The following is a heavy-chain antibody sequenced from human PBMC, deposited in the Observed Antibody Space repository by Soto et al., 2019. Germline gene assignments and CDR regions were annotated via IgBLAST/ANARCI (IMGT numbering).Heavy chain of an antibody. D-gene: IGHD6-19*01. CDR3: XRGTGAVAGRANWYFDL. CDR2: ISSSSSYI. J-gene: IGHJ2*01. V-gene: IGHV3-21*01. CDR1: GFTFSSYS. Sequence: SGGSLRLSCAASGFTFSSYSMNWVRQAPGKGLEWVSSISSSSSYIYYADSVKGRSTISRDNAENSLYLQMYSLRAEDTAVYYCXRGTGAVAGRANWYFDLWGRGTLVTVSS.